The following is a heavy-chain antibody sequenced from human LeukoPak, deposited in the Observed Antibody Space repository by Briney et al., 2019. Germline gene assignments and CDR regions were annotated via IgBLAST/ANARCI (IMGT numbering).Heavy chain of an antibody. Sequence: GGSLRLSCAASGFTFSSYAMSWVRQAPGKGLEWVSAISGSGGSTYYADSVRGRFTISRDNSKNTLYLQMNSLRAEDTAVYYCAKDGGGIVVDENWFDPWGQGTLVTVSS. CDR3: AKDGGGIVVDENWFDP. CDR1: GFTFSSYA. J-gene: IGHJ5*02. V-gene: IGHV3-23*01. D-gene: IGHD2-2*01. CDR2: ISGSGGST.